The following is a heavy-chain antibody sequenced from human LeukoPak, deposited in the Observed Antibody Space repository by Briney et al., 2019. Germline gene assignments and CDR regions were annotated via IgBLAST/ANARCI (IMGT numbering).Heavy chain of an antibody. CDR2: ISSSSSSI. D-gene: IGHD6-13*01. CDR3: ARPKAADDDAFDI. CDR1: GFIFSTYS. V-gene: IGHV3-48*02. J-gene: IGHJ3*02. Sequence: GGSLRLSCAASGFIFSTYSINWVRQAPGKGLEWVSHISSSSSSIYYADSVKGRFSISRDNAKNSLYLQMNSLRDEDTAVYYCARPKAADDDAFDIWGQGTMVTVSS.